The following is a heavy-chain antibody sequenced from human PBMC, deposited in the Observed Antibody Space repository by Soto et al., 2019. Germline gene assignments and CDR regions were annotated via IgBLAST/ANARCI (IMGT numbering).Heavy chain of an antibody. CDR2: IKQDGSEK. Sequence: EVQLVESGGGLVQPGGSLRLSCAASGFTFSSYWMSWVRQAPGKGLEWVANIKQDGSEKYYMDSVKGRFTISRDNTKNSLYLHMNSLRAEDTAVYYCAREELGFSSGWSYFDYWGQGTLFTVSS. J-gene: IGHJ4*02. CDR1: GFTFSSYW. D-gene: IGHD6-19*01. CDR3: AREELGFSSGWSYFDY. V-gene: IGHV3-7*05.